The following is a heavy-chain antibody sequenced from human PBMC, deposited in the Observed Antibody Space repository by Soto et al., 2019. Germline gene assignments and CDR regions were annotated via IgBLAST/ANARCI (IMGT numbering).Heavy chain of an antibody. Sequence: SKTLSLTCTVSGGSISSYYWSWIRQPPGKGLEWIGYIYYSGSTNYNPSLKSRVTISVDTSKNQFSLKLSSVTAADTAVYYCARDNDFDYWGQGTLVTVSS. CDR2: IYYSGST. CDR1: GGSISSYY. CDR3: ARDNDFDY. V-gene: IGHV4-59*01. J-gene: IGHJ4*02.